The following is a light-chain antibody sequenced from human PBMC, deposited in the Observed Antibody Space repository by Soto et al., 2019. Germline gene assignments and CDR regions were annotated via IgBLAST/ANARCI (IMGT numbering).Light chain of an antibody. J-gene: IGLJ1*01. Sequence: QSALTQPASVSGSPGQSITISCTGTSSDVAGYNYVSWYQQHPGKAPKLMIYEVSNRPSEVSNRFSGSKSGNTASLTISGLQAEDEADYYCSSYTSSSTSYVFGTGTKLTVL. CDR2: EVS. CDR3: SSYTSSSTSYV. V-gene: IGLV2-14*01. CDR1: SSDVAGYNY.